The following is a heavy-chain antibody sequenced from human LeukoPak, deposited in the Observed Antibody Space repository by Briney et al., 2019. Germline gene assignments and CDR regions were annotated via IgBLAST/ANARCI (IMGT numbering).Heavy chain of an antibody. CDR1: GGSISTYY. CDR3: ARDQVGATSWFDP. V-gene: IGHV4-59*12. J-gene: IGHJ5*02. Sequence: SETLSLTCTVSGGSISTYYWSWIRQPPGKRLEWIGYTHYSGSTNYNPSLKSRVTISVDTSKNQFSLKLSSVTAADTAVYYCARDQVGATSWFDPWGQGTLVTVSS. D-gene: IGHD1-26*01. CDR2: THYSGST.